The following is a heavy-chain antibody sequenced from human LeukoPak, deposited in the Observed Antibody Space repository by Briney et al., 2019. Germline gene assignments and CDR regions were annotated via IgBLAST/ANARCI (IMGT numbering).Heavy chain of an antibody. CDR2: ISGSGGST. CDR3: ANTAPTVRERIYGMDV. V-gene: IGHV3-23*01. CDR1: GFTFSSYA. D-gene: IGHD4-17*01. J-gene: IGHJ6*02. Sequence: GGSLRLSCAASGFTFSSYAMSWVRPAPGKELEWVSAISGSGGSTYYADSVKGRFTISRDNSKNTLYLQMNSLRAEDTAVYYCANTAPTVRERIYGMDVWGQGTTVTVSS.